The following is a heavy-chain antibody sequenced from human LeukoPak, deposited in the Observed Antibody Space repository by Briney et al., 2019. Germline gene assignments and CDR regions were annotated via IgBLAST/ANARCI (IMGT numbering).Heavy chain of an antibody. CDR1: GFTFSNAW. Sequence: PGGSLRLSCAASGFTFSNAWMSWVRQAPGKGLEWVGRIKSKTDGGTTDYAAPVKGRFTISRDDSKNTLYLQMNSLKTEDTAVYYCTTDLAVVPAASTYNWFDPWGQGTLVTVSS. V-gene: IGHV3-15*01. D-gene: IGHD2-2*01. J-gene: IGHJ5*02. CDR3: TTDLAVVPAASTYNWFDP. CDR2: IKSKTDGGTT.